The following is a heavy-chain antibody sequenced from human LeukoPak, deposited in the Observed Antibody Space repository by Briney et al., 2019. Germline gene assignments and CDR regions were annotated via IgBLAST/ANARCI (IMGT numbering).Heavy chain of an antibody. CDR2: IYYSGST. CDR3: ARGTNDSSGYYYGNWFDP. V-gene: IGHV4-59*01. D-gene: IGHD3-22*01. J-gene: IGHJ5*02. CDR1: GGSISSYY. Sequence: PSGTLSLTCTVSGGSISSYYWSWIRLPPGKGLEWIGYIYYSGSTNYNPSLKSRVTISVDTSKNQFSLKLSSVTAADTAVYYCARGTNDSSGYYYGNWFDPWGQGTLVTVSS.